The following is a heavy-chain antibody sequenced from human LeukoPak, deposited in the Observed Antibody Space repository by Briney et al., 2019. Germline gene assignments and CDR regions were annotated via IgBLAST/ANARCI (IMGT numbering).Heavy chain of an antibody. CDR2: IYYSGST. CDR3: ARDGVVPAAKDY. CDR1: GGSISSGDYY. Sequence: PSQTLSLTCTVSGGSISSGDYYWSWIRQPPGKGLEWIGYIYYSGSTYYNPSLKSRVTISVDASKNQFSLKLSSVTAADTAVYYCARDGVVPAAKDYWGQGTLVTVSS. V-gene: IGHV4-30-4*01. J-gene: IGHJ4*02. D-gene: IGHD2-2*01.